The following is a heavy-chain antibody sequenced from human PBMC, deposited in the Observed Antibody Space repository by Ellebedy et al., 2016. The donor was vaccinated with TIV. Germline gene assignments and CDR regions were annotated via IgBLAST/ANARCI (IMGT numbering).Heavy chain of an antibody. CDR2: IQSDGLRT. Sequence: GESLKISCAASGLSVNSYKMHWVRQAPGKGLEWVAVIQSDGLRTLYADPVKGRFIISRDTSENTVSLRMLDLRPEDTAVYYCAKEVPSGVNAYDLWGQGTMVSV. CDR1: GLSVNSYK. V-gene: IGHV3-30*02. CDR3: AKEVPSGVNAYDL. D-gene: IGHD3-16*01. J-gene: IGHJ3*01.